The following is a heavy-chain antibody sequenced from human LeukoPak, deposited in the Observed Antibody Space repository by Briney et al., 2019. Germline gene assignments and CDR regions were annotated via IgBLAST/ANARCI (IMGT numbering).Heavy chain of an antibody. Sequence: GASVKVSCKASGYTFTSYYMHWVRQAPGQGLGWMGIINPSGGSTSYAQKFQGRVTMTRDMSTSTVYMELSSLRSEDTAVYYCARDYYGSGSYYDAFDIWGQGTMVTVSS. J-gene: IGHJ3*02. CDR2: INPSGGST. D-gene: IGHD3-10*01. CDR3: ARDYYGSGSYYDAFDI. V-gene: IGHV1-46*01. CDR1: GYTFTSYY.